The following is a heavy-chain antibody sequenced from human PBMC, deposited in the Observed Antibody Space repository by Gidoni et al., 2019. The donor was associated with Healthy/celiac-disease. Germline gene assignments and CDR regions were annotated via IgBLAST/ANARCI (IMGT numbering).Heavy chain of an antibody. CDR3: ARMSITMVRGVIFDAFDI. D-gene: IGHD3-10*01. CDR1: GFSLSTSGMR. CDR2: IDWDDDK. J-gene: IGHJ3*02. Sequence: QVTLKESGPALVKPTQTLTLTCTFSGFSLSTSGMRVSWIRQPPGKALEWLARIDWDDDKFYSTSLKTRLTISKDTSKNQVVLTMTNMDPVDTATYYCARMSITMVRGVIFDAFDIWGQGTMVTVSS. V-gene: IGHV2-70*04.